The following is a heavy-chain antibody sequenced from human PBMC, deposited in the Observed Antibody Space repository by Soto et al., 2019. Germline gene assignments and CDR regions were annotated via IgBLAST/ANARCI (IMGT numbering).Heavy chain of an antibody. D-gene: IGHD1-26*01. CDR3: ARGPPSGSFSLTPRY. Sequence: ASVKVSCKASGYSFHNFGIIWVRQAPGQGLEWMGWISGQIAKTNYAQKFQGKVTMTTDTSTSTAYMELNTLTYDDTAMYYCARGPPSGSFSLTPRYWGQGTLVTVS. CDR1: GYSFHNFG. CDR2: ISGQIAKT. V-gene: IGHV1-18*04. J-gene: IGHJ4*02.